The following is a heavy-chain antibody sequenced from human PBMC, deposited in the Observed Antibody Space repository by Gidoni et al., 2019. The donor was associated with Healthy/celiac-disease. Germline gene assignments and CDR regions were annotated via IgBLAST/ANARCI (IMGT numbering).Heavy chain of an antibody. V-gene: IGHV4-30-2*01. Sequence: QLQLQESGSGLVKPSQTLSLTCAVSGGSISSGGYSWSWIRQPPGKGLEWIGYIYHSGSTYYNPSLKSRVTISVDRSKNQFSLKLSSVTAADTAVYYCAREGFRGGRSSGFDYWGQGTLVTVSS. D-gene: IGHD6-13*01. CDR3: AREGFRGGRSSGFDY. J-gene: IGHJ4*02. CDR2: IYHSGST. CDR1: GGSISSGGYS.